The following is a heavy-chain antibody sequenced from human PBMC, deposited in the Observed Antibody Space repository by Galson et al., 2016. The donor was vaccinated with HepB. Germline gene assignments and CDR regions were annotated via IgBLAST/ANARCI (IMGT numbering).Heavy chain of an antibody. V-gene: IGHV4-4*02. CDR3: TRESGAFVPFGF. CDR2: VSNKGKN. J-gene: IGHJ4*02. CDR1: SGYITNSNY. D-gene: IGHD3-16*01. Sequence: SETLSLTCGVSSGYITNSNYWSWVRQPPGKGLEWIGEVSNKGKNNFNPSLASRLSMSFDMSTNEASLRLNFMTAEDTATYFCTRESGAFVPFGFWGQGAPVVVSS.